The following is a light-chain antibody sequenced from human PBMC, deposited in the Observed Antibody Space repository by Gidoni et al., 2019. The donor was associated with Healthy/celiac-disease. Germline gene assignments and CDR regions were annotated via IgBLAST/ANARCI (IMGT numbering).Light chain of an antibody. CDR3: QQRSNWPPLT. J-gene: IGKJ4*01. CDR2: DAS. Sequence: EIVLTHSPATLSLSPGERATLSCRASQSVSSYLAWYQQKPGQAPRHLIYDASNRATGIPARFSGSGSGTDFTLTISSLEPEDFAVYYCQQRSNWPPLTFGGGTKVEIK. V-gene: IGKV3-11*01. CDR1: QSVSSY.